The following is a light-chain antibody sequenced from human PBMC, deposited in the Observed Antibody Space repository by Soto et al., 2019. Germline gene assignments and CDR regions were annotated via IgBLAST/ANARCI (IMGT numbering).Light chain of an antibody. V-gene: IGKV3-20*01. Sequence: EIVLTQSPGTLSLSPGERATLSCRASQSVSSSYLTWYQQKPGQAPRLLIYAASSRATGIPDRFSGSGSGTDFTLTISRLEPEDFVVYYCQQYGGSPLFTFGGGTKVEIK. J-gene: IGKJ4*01. CDR1: QSVSSSY. CDR3: QQYGGSPLFT. CDR2: AAS.